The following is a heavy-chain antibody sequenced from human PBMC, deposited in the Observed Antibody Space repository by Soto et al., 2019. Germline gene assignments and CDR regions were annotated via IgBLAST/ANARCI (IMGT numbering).Heavy chain of an antibody. V-gene: IGHV3-7*01. CDR2: TNQDGSGR. D-gene: IGHD6-13*01. Sequence: EVQLVESGGGLVQPGGSLRLSCAASGFTFQSHWMHWLRQAPGKGLEWVANTNQDGSGRYYAASLKGRFTISRDNAKNLLYPQMNRLTADGPAVYFLARNASPSISSWYDFVPRGKGTLVTVSS. CDR1: GFTFQSHW. J-gene: IGHJ5*02. CDR3: ARNASPSISSWYDFVP.